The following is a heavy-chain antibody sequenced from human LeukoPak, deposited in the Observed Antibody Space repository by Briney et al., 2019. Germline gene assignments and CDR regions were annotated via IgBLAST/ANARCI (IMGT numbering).Heavy chain of an antibody. CDR3: TRSILLLAY. CDR2: IRSKTFGEAT. V-gene: IGHV3-49*03. CDR1: GFTFGDYA. J-gene: IGHJ4*02. D-gene: IGHD2-2*02. Sequence: GGSLRLSCTVSGFTFGDYAMSWFRQAPGKGLEWVGFIRSKTFGEATECAASVKGRFTISRDDSKNIAYLQMNSLKTEDTALYYCTRSILLLAYWGQGTLVTVSS.